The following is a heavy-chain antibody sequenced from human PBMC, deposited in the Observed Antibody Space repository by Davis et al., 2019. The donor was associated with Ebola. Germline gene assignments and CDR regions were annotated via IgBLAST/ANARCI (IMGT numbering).Heavy chain of an antibody. V-gene: IGHV1-69*13. D-gene: IGHD4-11*01. CDR2: IIPMFRSP. Sequence: SVKVSCKSSGGTFSSFAVGWVRQAPGQGLEWMGGIIPMFRSPNYAQKFQDRVTITADESTRTVYLELSSLRSEDTAVYYCAREGGGLHAFLYYYGMDVWGQGTTATVSS. CDR1: GGTFSSFA. J-gene: IGHJ6*02. CDR3: AREGGGLHAFLYYYGMDV.